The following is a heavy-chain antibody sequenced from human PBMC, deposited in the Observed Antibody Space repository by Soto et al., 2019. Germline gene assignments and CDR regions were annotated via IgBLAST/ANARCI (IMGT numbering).Heavy chain of an antibody. CDR2: IKNKADGGTT. D-gene: IGHD4-17*01. V-gene: IGHV3-15*01. CDR1: GITFINAW. J-gene: IGHJ4*02. CDR3: TTDPGDYEDF. Sequence: EVQLVESGGDLVKPGGCLRLSCAASGITFINAWMSWVRQVPGKGLEWVGRIKNKADGGTTDYAAPVRGRFTISRDDSKNTLFLQMNSLKTEDAAVYYCTTDPGDYEDFWGQGTLVTVSS.